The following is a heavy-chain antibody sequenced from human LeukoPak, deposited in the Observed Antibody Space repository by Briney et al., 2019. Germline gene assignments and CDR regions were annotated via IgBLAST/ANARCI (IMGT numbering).Heavy chain of an antibody. CDR3: ARGYDSSYYYYGMDV. J-gene: IGHJ6*02. Sequence: SETLSLTCAVYGGSFSGYYWSWIRQPPGKGLEWIGEINHSGSTNYNPSLKSRVTISVDTSKNQFSLKLSSVTAADTAVYYCARGYDSSYYYYGMDVWGQGTTVTVSS. CDR1: GGSFSGYY. D-gene: IGHD3-22*01. V-gene: IGHV4-34*01. CDR2: INHSGST.